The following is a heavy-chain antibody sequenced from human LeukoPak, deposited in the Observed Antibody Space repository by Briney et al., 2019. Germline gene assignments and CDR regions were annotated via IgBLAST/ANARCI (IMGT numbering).Heavy chain of an antibody. J-gene: IGHJ5*02. CDR1: GGTFSSHT. D-gene: IGHD2-15*01. Sequence: SVKVSCKASGGTFSSHTISWVRQAPGQGLEWMGRIIPILGIANYAQKFQGRVTITADKSTSTAYMELGSLRSEDTAVYYCARDMEVYCSGGSCMDPWGQGTLVTVSS. V-gene: IGHV1-69*04. CDR3: ARDMEVYCSGGSCMDP. CDR2: IIPILGIA.